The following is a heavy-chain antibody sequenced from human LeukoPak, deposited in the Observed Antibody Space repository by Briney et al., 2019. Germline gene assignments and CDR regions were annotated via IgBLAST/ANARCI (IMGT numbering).Heavy chain of an antibody. V-gene: IGHV3-23*01. CDR3: AKAPYYYDSSGYYFDY. CDR2: ISGSGGST. Sequence: GGSLRLSCAASGFTFSSYGMSWVRQAPGKGLEWVSAISGSGGSTYYADSVEGRFTISRDNSKNTLYLQMNSLRAEDTAVYYCAKAPYYYDSSGYYFDYWGQGTLVTVSS. D-gene: IGHD3-22*01. J-gene: IGHJ4*02. CDR1: GFTFSSYG.